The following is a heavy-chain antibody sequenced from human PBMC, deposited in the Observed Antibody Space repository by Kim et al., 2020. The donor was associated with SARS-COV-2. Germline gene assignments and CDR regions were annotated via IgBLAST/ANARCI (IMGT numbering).Heavy chain of an antibody. CDR3: ARGRGSRGWFDP. V-gene: IGHV1-8*01. D-gene: IGHD3-10*01. J-gene: IGHJ5*02. Sequence: GYAQKFQGRVTMPRNTSVSTAYMELSSLRSEDTAVYYCARGRGSRGWFDPWGQGTLVTVSS.